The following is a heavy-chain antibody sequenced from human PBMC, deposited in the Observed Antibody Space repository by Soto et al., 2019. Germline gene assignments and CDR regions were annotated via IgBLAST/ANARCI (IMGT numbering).Heavy chain of an antibody. D-gene: IGHD6-6*01. CDR1: GWSFSWYY. J-gene: IGHJ4*02. CDR2: INHSGST. CDR3: ARGSSRDAGDY. Sequence: SETPSLTSAVYGWSFSWYYWRSIRQPPGKGLEWIGEINHSGSTNYNPSLKSRVTISVDTPKNQFSLKLSSVTAADTAVYYCARGSSRDAGDYWGQGTLVTVSS. V-gene: IGHV4-34*01.